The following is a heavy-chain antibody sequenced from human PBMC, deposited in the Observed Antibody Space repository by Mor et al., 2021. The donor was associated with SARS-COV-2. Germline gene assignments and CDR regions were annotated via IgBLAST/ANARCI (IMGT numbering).Heavy chain of an antibody. J-gene: IGHJ4*02. CDR2: INYRGYT. D-gene: IGHD1-26*01. V-gene: IGHV4-34*01. Sequence: SDNYWSWLRQPPGKGLEWIAEINYRGYTNYHPSLKNRVTISVDTSKNQLSLRLTAVTAADAAVYFCARAYLGSYDYWGRGTPV. CDR3: ARAYLGSYDY. CDR1: SDNY.